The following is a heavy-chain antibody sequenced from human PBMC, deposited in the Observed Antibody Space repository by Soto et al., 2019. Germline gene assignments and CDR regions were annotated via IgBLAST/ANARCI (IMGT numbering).Heavy chain of an antibody. Sequence: QVPLVQSGAEVKKPGASVKVSCKASGYTFTSYVISWVRQAPGQGLEWMGWISAYNGNTNYAQKLQGRVTMTTDTSTSTAYMELRSLRSDDTAVYYCARDVKLELRLGYYYGMDVWGQGTTVTVSS. D-gene: IGHD1-7*01. V-gene: IGHV1-18*01. CDR2: ISAYNGNT. CDR3: ARDVKLELRLGYYYGMDV. J-gene: IGHJ6*02. CDR1: GYTFTSYV.